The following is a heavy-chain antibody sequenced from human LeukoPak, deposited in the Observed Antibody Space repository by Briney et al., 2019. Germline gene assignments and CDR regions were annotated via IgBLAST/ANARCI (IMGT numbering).Heavy chain of an antibody. Sequence: PGGSLRLSCAASGFTFSSYGMHWVRQAPGKGLEWVAVIWYGGSDKYYADSVKGRFTISRDNSKDTLYLQMNSLRAEDTAVYYCARDLEGGSIAGGVYYYYGMDVWGQGTTVTVSS. V-gene: IGHV3-33*08. CDR2: IWYGGSDK. J-gene: IGHJ6*02. CDR1: GFTFSSYG. D-gene: IGHD4-23*01. CDR3: ARDLEGGSIAGGVYYYYGMDV.